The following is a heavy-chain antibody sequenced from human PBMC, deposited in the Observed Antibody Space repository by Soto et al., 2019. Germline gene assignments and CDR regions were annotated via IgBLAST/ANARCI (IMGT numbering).Heavy chain of an antibody. Sequence: SLSHSCGVAELTIIGYSVSRVRKTPGKGLERVANIKQDGSEKYYVDSVKGRFTISRDNAKNSLYLQMNSLRAEDTAVYYCARDQLYYNDIRGRPLNGLDVWGQGTLVNVSS. CDR2: IKQDGSEK. V-gene: IGHV3-7*01. J-gene: IGHJ3*01. CDR1: ELTIIGYS. CDR3: ARDQLYYNDIRGRPLNGLDV. D-gene: IGHD3-22*01.